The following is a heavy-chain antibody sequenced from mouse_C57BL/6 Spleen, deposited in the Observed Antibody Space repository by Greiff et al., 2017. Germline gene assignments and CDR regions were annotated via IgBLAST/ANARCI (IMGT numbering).Heavy chain of an antibody. CDR2: IYPGDGDT. J-gene: IGHJ3*01. Sequence: VKLMESGAELVKPGASVKISCKASGYAFSSYWMNWVQQRPGKGLEWIGQIYPGDGDTNYNGKFTGKATLTADKSSSTAYMQLSSLTSEDSAVYCCARGGNSGFAYWGQGTLVTVSA. CDR1: GYAFSSYW. V-gene: IGHV1-80*01. D-gene: IGHD2-1*01. CDR3: ARGGNSGFAY.